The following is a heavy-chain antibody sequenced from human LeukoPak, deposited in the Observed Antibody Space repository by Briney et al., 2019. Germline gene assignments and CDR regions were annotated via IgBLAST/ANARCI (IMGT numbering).Heavy chain of an antibody. D-gene: IGHD3-10*01. CDR1: GGSFSGYY. J-gene: IGHJ4*02. CDR2: INHSGST. CDR3: ARATGH. V-gene: IGHV4-34*01. Sequence: SETLSLTCAVYGGSFSGYYWSWIRQPPGKGLEWIGEINHSGSTNYNPPLKSRVTISVDTSKNQFSLKLSSVTAADTAVYYCARATGHWGQGTLVTVSS.